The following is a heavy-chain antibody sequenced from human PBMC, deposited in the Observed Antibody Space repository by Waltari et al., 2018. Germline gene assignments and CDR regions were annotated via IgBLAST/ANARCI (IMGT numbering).Heavy chain of an antibody. Sequence: EVHLVQSGAGVRKPGEPRKISLMGSGYRFASYWIVWLRQMPGKGLGWMGIIFPGDSDTRYSPSFQGHVTISADTSNSTAYLQLTNLKASDTAMYYCARHPLVWVASTQNAFDVWGQGTMVTVSS. D-gene: IGHD3-16*01. CDR1: GYRFASYW. V-gene: IGHV5-51*03. CDR2: IFPGDSDT. CDR3: ARHPLVWVASTQNAFDV. J-gene: IGHJ3*01.